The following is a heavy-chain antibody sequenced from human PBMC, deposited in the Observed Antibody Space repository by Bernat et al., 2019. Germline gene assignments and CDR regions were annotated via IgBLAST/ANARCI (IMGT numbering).Heavy chain of an antibody. J-gene: IGHJ4*02. CDR2: IRGRGTPI. Sequence: EVQLVESGGGLVQPGGSLRLSCTASGFTFSTYSKNWVRQAPGKGLEWVSYIRGRGTPIYYADSVKGRFTISRDNAKNSLYLQMNGLRAEDTAVYYCTRDPEALDYWGQGTLVTVSS. V-gene: IGHV3-48*01. CDR1: GFTFSTYS. CDR3: TRDPEALDY.